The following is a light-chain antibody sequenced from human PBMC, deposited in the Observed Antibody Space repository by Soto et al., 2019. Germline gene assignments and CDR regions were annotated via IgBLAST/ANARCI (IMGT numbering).Light chain of an antibody. J-gene: IGLJ2*01. V-gene: IGLV2-14*01. CDR2: DVS. CDR3: RSYTTSSTHVV. CDR1: SSDVGSYNY. Sequence: QSALTQPASVSGSPGQAITISCTGTSSDVGSYNYVSLYQQYPGKAPKLRIYDVSNRPSGVSYRFSGSKSGNTASLTISGLQAEDEADYYPRSYTTSSTHVVFGGGTKLTVL.